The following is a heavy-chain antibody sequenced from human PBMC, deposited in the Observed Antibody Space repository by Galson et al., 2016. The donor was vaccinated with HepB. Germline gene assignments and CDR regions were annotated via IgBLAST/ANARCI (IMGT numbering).Heavy chain of an antibody. V-gene: IGHV3-11*06. J-gene: IGHJ4*02. CDR2: ISNSRNYT. CDR3: ARGHDKDMTPFFDS. Sequence: SLRLSCAASGFTFSGYYMNWIRQAPGKGLEWISYISNSRNYTYYADSVKGRITISRDNARNSLYLHMSSLRAEDTAVYYCARGHDKDMTPFFDSWGQGVLVTVSS. D-gene: IGHD1-1*01. CDR1: GFTFSGYY.